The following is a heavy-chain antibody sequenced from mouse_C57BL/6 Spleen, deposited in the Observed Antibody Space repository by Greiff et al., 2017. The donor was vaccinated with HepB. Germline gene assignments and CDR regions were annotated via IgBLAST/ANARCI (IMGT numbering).Heavy chain of an antibody. D-gene: IGHD2-1*01. Sequence: VKLQESGAELVKPGASVKISCKASGYAFSSYWMNWVKQRPGKGLEWIGQIYPGDGDTNYNGKFKGKATLTADKSSSTAYMQLSSLTSEDAAVYFCARSSYGNYADYWGQGTTLTVSS. J-gene: IGHJ2*01. CDR2: IYPGDGDT. CDR3: ARSSYGNYADY. CDR1: GYAFSSYW. V-gene: IGHV1-80*01.